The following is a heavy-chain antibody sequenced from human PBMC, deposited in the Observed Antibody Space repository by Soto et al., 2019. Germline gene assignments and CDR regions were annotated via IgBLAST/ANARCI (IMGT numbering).Heavy chain of an antibody. CDR1: GFTFSSYA. CDR2: ISGSGGST. CDR3: AKREFSGSYPFAY. V-gene: IGHV3-23*01. Sequence: LRLSCAASGFTFSSYAMSWVRQAPGKGLEWVSAISGSGGSTYYADSVKGRFTISRDNSKNTLYLQMNSLRAEDTAVYYCAKREFSGSYPFAYWGRGTLVTVSS. J-gene: IGHJ4*02. D-gene: IGHD1-26*01.